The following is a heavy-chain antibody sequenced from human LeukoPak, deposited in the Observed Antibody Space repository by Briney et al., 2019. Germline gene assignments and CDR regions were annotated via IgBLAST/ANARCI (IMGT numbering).Heavy chain of an antibody. Sequence: SXXLSLTCAVYGGSFSGYYWSWLRQPPGKGLEWIGEVNHSGSTSYIPSLKSRVTISVDTSKNQFSLKLSSVTAADTAVYYCARGSTSTNWLDPWGQGTLVTVSS. CDR3: ARGSTSTNWLDP. CDR2: VNHSGST. CDR1: GGSFSGYY. V-gene: IGHV4-34*01. D-gene: IGHD2-2*01. J-gene: IGHJ5*02.